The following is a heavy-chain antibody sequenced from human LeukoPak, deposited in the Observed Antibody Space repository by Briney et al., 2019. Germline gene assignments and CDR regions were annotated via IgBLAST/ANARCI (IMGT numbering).Heavy chain of an antibody. V-gene: IGHV3-23*01. Sequence: GGSLRLSCAVSGFTFSSYAMSWVRQAPGKGLEWVSAISGSGGSTYYADSVKGRFTISRDNYKNTLYLQMNSLRAEDTAVYYCAKDATGGGMAFYFDYWGQGTLVTVSS. CDR1: GFTFSSYA. D-gene: IGHD3-16*01. CDR3: AKDATGGGMAFYFDY. J-gene: IGHJ4*02. CDR2: ISGSGGST.